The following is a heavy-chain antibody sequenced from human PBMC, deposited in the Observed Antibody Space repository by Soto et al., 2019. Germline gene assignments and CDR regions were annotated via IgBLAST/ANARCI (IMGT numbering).Heavy chain of an antibody. Sequence: QVQLVQSGAEVKKPGASVKVSCTFTSYDINWVRQATGQGLEWMAWMNPNSGNTRYAQKFQGRVTMTRNTSNFTAYMELSSLRSGYTAVYYCARGPGSSDWRFSYYYMDVWGQGTTVTVSS. J-gene: IGHJ6*02. D-gene: IGHD6-19*01. V-gene: IGHV1-8*01. CDR2: MNPNSGNT. CDR3: ARGPGSSDWRFSYYYMDV. CDR1: FTSYD.